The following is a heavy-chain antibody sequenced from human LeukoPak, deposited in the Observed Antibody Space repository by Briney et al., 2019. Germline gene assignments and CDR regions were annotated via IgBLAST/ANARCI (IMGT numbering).Heavy chain of an antibody. D-gene: IGHD3-22*01. V-gene: IGHV1-2*06. Sequence: VASVKVSCKASGYTFTGYYMHWVRQAPGQGLEWMGRINPNSGGTNYAQKFQGRVTMTRDTSISTAYMALSRLRSDDTAVYYCAREILGLYDSSGYYYGLYAFDIWGQGTMVTVSS. CDR2: INPNSGGT. J-gene: IGHJ3*02. CDR1: GYTFTGYY. CDR3: AREILGLYDSSGYYYGLYAFDI.